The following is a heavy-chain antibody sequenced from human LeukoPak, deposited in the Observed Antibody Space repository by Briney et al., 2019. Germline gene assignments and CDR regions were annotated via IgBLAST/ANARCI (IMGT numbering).Heavy chain of an antibody. CDR1: GFTFRNYG. D-gene: IGHD4-11*01. J-gene: IGHJ5*02. Sequence: PGGSLRLSCAASGFTFRNYGMHWVRQAPGKGLEWVAVISHDETYKNSADSVMGRFTISRDNSKNTVYLQMNSLKAEDTAAYYCARDATLRAEEANWFDPWGQGTLVTVSS. CDR3: ARDATLRAEEANWFDP. V-gene: IGHV3-33*01. CDR2: ISHDETYK.